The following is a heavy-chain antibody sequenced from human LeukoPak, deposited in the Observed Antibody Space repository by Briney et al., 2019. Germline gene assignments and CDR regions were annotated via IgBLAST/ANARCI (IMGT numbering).Heavy chain of an antibody. Sequence: GGSLRLSCAASGFTFSTYAMTWVRQAPGKGLAWVSAISGSGGSTYYADSVKGQFTISRDNSKNTLYLQMGSLRAEDMAVYYCARDTGAAMAYFDYWGQGTLVTVSS. V-gene: IGHV3-23*01. CDR2: ISGSGGST. CDR1: GFTFSTYA. J-gene: IGHJ4*02. D-gene: IGHD5-18*01. CDR3: ARDTGAAMAYFDY.